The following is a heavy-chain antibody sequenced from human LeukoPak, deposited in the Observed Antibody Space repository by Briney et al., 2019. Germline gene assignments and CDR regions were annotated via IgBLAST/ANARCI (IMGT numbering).Heavy chain of an antibody. Sequence: ASVKVSCKASGYTFIRYGISWVRQAPGQGLEWVGWISGYNDDTNYAQKLQGRVTMTTDTSTSTAYMELRSLRSDDTAVYYCARAESNNWDAKYYFDYWGQGTLVTVSS. CDR2: ISGYNDDT. J-gene: IGHJ4*02. V-gene: IGHV1-18*01. CDR3: ARAESNNWDAKYYFDY. CDR1: GYTFIRYG. D-gene: IGHD1-26*01.